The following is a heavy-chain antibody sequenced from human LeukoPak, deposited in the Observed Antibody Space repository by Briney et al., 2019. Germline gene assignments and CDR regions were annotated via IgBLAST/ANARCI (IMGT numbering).Heavy chain of an antibody. CDR1: GFTFSNYG. CDR3: AKGRGIAAAYYFMDV. D-gene: IGHD6-13*01. Sequence: GGSLRLSCAASGFTFSNYGMHWVRQAPGKGLEWVTFIPYDGSNEYYADSVKGRFTISRDNSKNTLYLEVNSLRAEDTAMYYCAKGRGIAAAYYFMDVWGKGTTVTVSS. J-gene: IGHJ6*03. CDR2: IPYDGSNE. V-gene: IGHV3-30*02.